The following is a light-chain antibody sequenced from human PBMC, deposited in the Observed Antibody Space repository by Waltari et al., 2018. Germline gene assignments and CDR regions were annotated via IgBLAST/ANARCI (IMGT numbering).Light chain of an antibody. CDR3: QSADSSGTYPVV. CDR1: ALPKQS. CDR2: KDS. Sequence: YELTQPPSVSVPPGQTARITCSGDALPKQSAYWYQQKPGQAPVLGIYKDSERPAGIPARFSGSSSGTTVTLTISGVQAEDDADYYCQSADSSGTYPVVFGGGTKLTVL. J-gene: IGLJ2*01. V-gene: IGLV3-25*03.